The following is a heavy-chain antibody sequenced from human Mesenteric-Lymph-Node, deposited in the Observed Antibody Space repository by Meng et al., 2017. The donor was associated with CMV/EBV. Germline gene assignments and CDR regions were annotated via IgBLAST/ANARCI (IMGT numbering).Heavy chain of an antibody. CDR1: GFTFDNYA. Sequence: SLKISCAASGFTFDNYAMHWVRQAPGKGLEWVSGISWNGVSIGYADSVKGRFTIPRDNAKNSLYLQMNSLRPEDTAFYYCAKGDYGMGENYFDSWGQGTLVTVSS. V-gene: IGHV3-9*01. J-gene: IGHJ4*02. CDR2: ISWNGVSI. D-gene: IGHD4-17*01. CDR3: AKGDYGMGENYFDS.